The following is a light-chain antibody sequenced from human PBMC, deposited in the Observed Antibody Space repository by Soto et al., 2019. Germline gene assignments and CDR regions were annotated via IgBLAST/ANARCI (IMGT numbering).Light chain of an antibody. CDR1: QTISSW. CDR3: QQYEAYSRT. V-gene: IGKV1-5*03. J-gene: IGKJ1*01. Sequence: DIQMTQSPSTLSASVGDRVTITCRASQTISSWLAWYQQKPGKAPKLLIYKASTLKSGVPPRFSGSGSGTEFTLTISSLQPDDFATYYCQQYEAYSRTFGPGTKVDIK. CDR2: KAS.